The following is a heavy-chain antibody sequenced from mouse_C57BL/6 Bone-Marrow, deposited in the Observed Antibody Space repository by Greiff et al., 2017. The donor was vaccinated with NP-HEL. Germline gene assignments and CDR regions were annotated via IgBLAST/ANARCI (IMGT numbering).Heavy chain of an antibody. Sequence: QVTLKVCGPGLLQSSQTLSLTCSFSGFSLSTSGMGVSWIRQPSGHGLEWLAHIYWDDAKRYHPFLKNPLTISKYTSRNQVFLKITSVDTADTATYYCARRLRRYAMDYWGQGTSVTVSS. D-gene: IGHD2-12*01. J-gene: IGHJ4*01. CDR2: IYWDDAK. CDR3: ARRLRRYAMDY. CDR1: GFSLSTSGMG. V-gene: IGHV8-12*01.